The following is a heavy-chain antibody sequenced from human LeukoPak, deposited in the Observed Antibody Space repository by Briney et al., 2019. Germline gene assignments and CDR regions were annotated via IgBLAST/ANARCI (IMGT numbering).Heavy chain of an antibody. J-gene: IGHJ6*02. V-gene: IGHV3-66*01. CDR1: GFTVSRNS. D-gene: IGHD6-13*01. Sequence: PGGSLRLSCAASGFTVSRNSMTWVRQAPGKGLEWVSVIYSGDSTYYADSVKGRFTISRDNSKNTLYLQMNSLRAEDTAVYYCASASGIAGTYGMDVWGQGTTVTVSS. CDR3: ASASGIAGTYGMDV. CDR2: IYSGDST.